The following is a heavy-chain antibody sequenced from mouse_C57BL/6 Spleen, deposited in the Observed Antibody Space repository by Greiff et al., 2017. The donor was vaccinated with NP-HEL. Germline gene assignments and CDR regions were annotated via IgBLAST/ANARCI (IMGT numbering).Heavy chain of an antibody. CDR3: ARYYDYDGGVDY. D-gene: IGHD2-4*01. CDR2: INPSNGGT. V-gene: IGHV1-53*01. CDR1: GYTFTSYW. Sequence: QVQLQQPGTELVKPGASVKLSCKASGYTFTSYWMHWVKQRPGQGLEWIGNINPSNGGTTYTENFKSKATLTVDKSSSTAYMQLSSLTSEDSAVYNCARYYDYDGGVDYWGQGTTLTVSS. J-gene: IGHJ2*01.